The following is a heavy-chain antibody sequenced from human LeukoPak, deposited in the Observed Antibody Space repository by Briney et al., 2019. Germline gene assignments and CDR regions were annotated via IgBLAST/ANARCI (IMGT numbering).Heavy chain of an antibody. V-gene: IGHV3-74*01. J-gene: IGHJ4*02. D-gene: IGHD5-18*01. Sequence: GGSLRLSRAVSGFTFSSYWMHWVRHAPGKGLVWVSRMNSDGSSTSYADSVKGRFTISRDNAKNTLYLQMNSLRAEDTAVYYCARGGGYSYGHFDYWGQGTLVTVSS. CDR3: ARGGGYSYGHFDY. CDR1: GFTFSSYW. CDR2: MNSDGSST.